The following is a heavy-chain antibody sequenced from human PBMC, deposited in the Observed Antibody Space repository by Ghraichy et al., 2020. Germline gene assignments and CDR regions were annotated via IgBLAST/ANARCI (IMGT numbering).Heavy chain of an antibody. V-gene: IGHV4-59*08. CDR3: ARRRAVPGLDY. D-gene: IGHD6-19*01. CDR1: GGSISGYY. Sequence: LTCAVSGGSISGYYWSWIRQPPGKGLEWVGYIYNNGITNYNPSLKSRLTISVDTSKNQFSLNLSSVTAADTAVYYCARRRAVPGLDYWGPGTLVTVSS. CDR2: IYNNGIT. J-gene: IGHJ4*02.